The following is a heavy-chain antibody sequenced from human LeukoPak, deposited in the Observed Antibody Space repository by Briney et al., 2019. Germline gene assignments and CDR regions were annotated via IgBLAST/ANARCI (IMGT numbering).Heavy chain of an antibody. CDR3: AKDSRNYFSPDY. Sequence: GGSLRLSCAASGFTFSTYGMHWVRQAPGTGLEWVAFIRYDGSNKCYADSVKGRFTISRDNSKNSLYLQMNSLRAEDTALYYCAKDSRNYFSPDYWGQGTLVIVSS. J-gene: IGHJ4*02. D-gene: IGHD1-7*01. V-gene: IGHV3-30*02. CDR1: GFTFSTYG. CDR2: IRYDGSNK.